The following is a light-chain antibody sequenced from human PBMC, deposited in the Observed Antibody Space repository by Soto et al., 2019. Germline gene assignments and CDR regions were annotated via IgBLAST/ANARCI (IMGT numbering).Light chain of an antibody. V-gene: IGLV1-36*01. CDR3: AAWDGSLNGPV. Sequence: QSVLTQPPSVSAAPRQRVTISCSGSTSNIGSNAVNWYQQLPGKAPKLLIYYDDLLPSGVSDRFSGSKSGTSASLAISGLQSEDEADYYCAAWDGSLNGPVFGGGTKLTVL. CDR2: YDD. J-gene: IGLJ2*01. CDR1: TSNIGSNA.